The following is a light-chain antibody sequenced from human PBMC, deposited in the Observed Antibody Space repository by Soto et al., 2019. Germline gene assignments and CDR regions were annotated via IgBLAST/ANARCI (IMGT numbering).Light chain of an antibody. CDR2: DAS. Sequence: EIVMTQSPATLSVSPGERATLSCRASQSVSNNYLAWYQQKPGQAPRLLIYDASNRATGIPARFSGSGSGTDFTLTISSLEPEDFAVYYCQQRSNWPPPITFGQGTRLEIK. CDR1: QSVSNNY. J-gene: IGKJ5*01. V-gene: IGKV3-11*01. CDR3: QQRSNWPPPIT.